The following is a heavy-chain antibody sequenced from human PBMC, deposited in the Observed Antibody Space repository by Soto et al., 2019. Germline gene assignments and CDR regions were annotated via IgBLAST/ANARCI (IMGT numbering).Heavy chain of an antibody. D-gene: IGHD1-26*01. J-gene: IGHJ4*02. V-gene: IGHV3-33*01. CDR2: IWYDGSNK. CDR1: GFTLSSYG. Sequence: QVQLVESGGGVVQPGRSLRLSCAASGFTLSSYGMHWVRQAPGKGLEWVAVIWYDGSNKYYADSVKGRFTISRDNSKKPVVLEKDSLGAQGTGGYFLGKGPLPRNFINFWEDPPPPEDYWGQGTLVTVSS. CDR3: GKGPLPRNFINFWEDPPPPEDY.